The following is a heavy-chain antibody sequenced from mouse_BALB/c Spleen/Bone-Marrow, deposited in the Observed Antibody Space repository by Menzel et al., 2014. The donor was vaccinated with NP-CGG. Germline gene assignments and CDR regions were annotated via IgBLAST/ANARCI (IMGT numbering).Heavy chain of an antibody. CDR2: INPGSGGT. J-gene: IGHJ4*01. CDR1: GYAFTNYL. Sequence: QVQLQQSGAELVRPGTSVKVSCKASGYAFTNYLIEWVKQRPGQGLEWIGVINPGSGGTNYNEKFKGKATLTADKSSSTAYMQLSSLTSDDSAAYLCARGGDYGFMDYWGQGTSVTVSS. CDR3: ARGGDYGFMDY. D-gene: IGHD1-2*01. V-gene: IGHV1-54*01.